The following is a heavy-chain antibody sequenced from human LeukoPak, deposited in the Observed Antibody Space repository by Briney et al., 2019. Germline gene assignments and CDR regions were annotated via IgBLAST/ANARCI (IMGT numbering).Heavy chain of an antibody. CDR3: AKDHGTAVAGFYY. CDR2: ITGTGGST. CDR1: GFSLSTYG. V-gene: IGHV3-23*01. Sequence: PGASLRLSCAAFGFSLSTYGVSWVRQPPGKGLEWVSGITGTGGSTYYADSVKGRFTVSRDTSKNTLYLQMNSLRAEDTAIYYCAKDHGTAVAGFYYWGQGTLVTVPS. D-gene: IGHD6-19*01. J-gene: IGHJ4*02.